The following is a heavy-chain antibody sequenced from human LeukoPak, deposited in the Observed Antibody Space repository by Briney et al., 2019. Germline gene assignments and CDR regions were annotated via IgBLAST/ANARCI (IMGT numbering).Heavy chain of an antibody. Sequence: SETLSLTCTVSGGSISSYYWSWIRQPPGKGLEWIGYIYYSGSTNYNPSLKSRVTMPVDTSKNQFSLKLSSVTAADTAVYYCATGKNWFDPWGQGTLVTVSS. D-gene: IGHD1-26*01. V-gene: IGHV4-59*01. CDR2: IYYSGST. CDR3: ATGKNWFDP. J-gene: IGHJ5*02. CDR1: GGSISSYY.